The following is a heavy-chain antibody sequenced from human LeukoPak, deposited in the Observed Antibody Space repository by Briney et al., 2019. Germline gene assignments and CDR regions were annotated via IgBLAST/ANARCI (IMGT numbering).Heavy chain of an antibody. CDR1: RFTFDEYG. V-gene: IGHV3-20*04. CDR2: INWNGRSI. J-gene: IGHJ6*03. Sequence: GGSLRLSCAASRFTFDEYGMSWVRQTAGKGLEWVSGINWNGRSIGYADSVKGRFTISRDNAKNSLYLQMNSLRAEDTALYYCARGHYYGSGSYYYYYYYMDVWGKGTTVTVSS. D-gene: IGHD3-10*01. CDR3: ARGHYYGSGSYYYYYYYMDV.